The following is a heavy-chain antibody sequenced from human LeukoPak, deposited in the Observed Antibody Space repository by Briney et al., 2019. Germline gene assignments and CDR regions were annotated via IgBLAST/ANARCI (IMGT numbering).Heavy chain of an antibody. J-gene: IGHJ1*01. CDR2: ISRNSRHV. CDR1: GFTFSDYS. Sequence: GGSLRLSCAASGFTFSDYSMNWVRQAPGKGLEWVSSISRNSRHVYYGGSVWGRFTISRDDARNSLFLEMNSLRAEDMAVYYFVRDFMGMGGTTAYLHYWGQGTLVTVSS. CDR3: VRDFMGMGGTTAYLHY. V-gene: IGHV3-21*01. D-gene: IGHD1-26*01.